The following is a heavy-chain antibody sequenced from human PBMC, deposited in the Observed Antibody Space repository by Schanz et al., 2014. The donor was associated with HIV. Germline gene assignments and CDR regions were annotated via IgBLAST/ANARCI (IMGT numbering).Heavy chain of an antibody. D-gene: IGHD1-26*01. CDR2: ISGSGLST. V-gene: IGHV3-23*01. CDR1: GFTFSDYA. J-gene: IGHJ4*02. Sequence: EVQLLESGGGLVQPGGSLRLSCVASGFTFSDYAMSWVRQAPGKGLEWVSAISGSGLSTYYADSVKGRFTISRDNSKNTVYLQMNSLRAEDTAIYYCAKNGITDYFDYWGQGSLVTVSS. CDR3: AKNGITDYFDY.